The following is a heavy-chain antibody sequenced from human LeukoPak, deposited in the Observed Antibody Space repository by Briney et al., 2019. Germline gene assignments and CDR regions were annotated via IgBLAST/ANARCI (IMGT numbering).Heavy chain of an antibody. CDR3: ARYCSSTSCYTETFDY. Sequence: SETLSLTCTVSGGSISSSSYYWGWIRQPPGKGLEWIGSIYYSGSTYYNPSLKSRVTISVDTSKNQFSLKLSSVTVADTAVYYCARYCSSTSCYTETFDYWGQGTLATVSS. J-gene: IGHJ4*02. CDR1: GGSISSSSYY. D-gene: IGHD2-2*02. CDR2: IYYSGST. V-gene: IGHV4-39*01.